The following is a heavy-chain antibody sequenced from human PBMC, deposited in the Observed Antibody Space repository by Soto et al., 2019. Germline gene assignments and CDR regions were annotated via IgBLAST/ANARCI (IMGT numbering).Heavy chain of an antibody. J-gene: IGHJ4*02. D-gene: IGHD6-13*01. V-gene: IGHV1-69*13. Sequence: ASVKFSCKASGGTFSSYAISWVRQAPGQGLEWMGGIIPIFGTANYAQKFQGRVTITADESTSTAYMELSSLRSEDTAVYYCARGRTMSIAAAGRPQLDYWGQGTLVTVSS. CDR2: IIPIFGTA. CDR1: GGTFSSYA. CDR3: ARGRTMSIAAAGRPQLDY.